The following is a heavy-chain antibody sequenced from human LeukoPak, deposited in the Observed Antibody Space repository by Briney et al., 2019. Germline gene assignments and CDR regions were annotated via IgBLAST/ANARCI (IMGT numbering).Heavy chain of an antibody. J-gene: IGHJ4*02. Sequence: GGSLRLSCAASGFTFSSYAMSWVRQAPGKGLEWVSGLSGSGGSTYYTDSVKGRFTISRDNSKNTLYLQMNSLRAEDTAVYYCAKDGRGAWFGELWGYWGQGTLVTVSS. CDR3: AKDGRGAWFGELWGY. CDR1: GFTFSSYA. CDR2: LSGSGGST. D-gene: IGHD3-10*01. V-gene: IGHV3-23*01.